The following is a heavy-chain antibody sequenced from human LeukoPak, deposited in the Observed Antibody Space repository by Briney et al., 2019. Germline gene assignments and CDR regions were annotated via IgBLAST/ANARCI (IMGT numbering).Heavy chain of an antibody. CDR3: ARADGGYGSGSYLEINFDY. Sequence: SETLSLTCTVSGGSISSYYWSWIRQPPGKGLEWIGYIYCSGSTNYNPSLKSRVTISVDTSKNQFSLKLSSVTAADTAVYYCARADGGYGSGSYLEINFDYWGQGTLVTVSS. CDR2: IYCSGST. CDR1: GGSISSYY. D-gene: IGHD3-10*01. J-gene: IGHJ4*02. V-gene: IGHV4-59*01.